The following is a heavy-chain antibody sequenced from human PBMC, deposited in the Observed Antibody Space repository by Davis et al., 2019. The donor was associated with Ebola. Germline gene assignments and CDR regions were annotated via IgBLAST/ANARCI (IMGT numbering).Heavy chain of an antibody. D-gene: IGHD3-22*01. V-gene: IGHV1-69*01. CDR2: IIPMFRSP. CDR1: GFNFGSYS. Sequence: KISCAASGFNFGSYSMTWVRQAPGRGLEWMGGIIPMFRSPNYAQKFLDRVTITADESTRTVSMEMRSLRPEDTAVYFCARGRTGFYYDSSDSPTWFDPWGQGTLVTVSS. CDR3: ARGRTGFYYDSSDSPTWFDP. J-gene: IGHJ5*02.